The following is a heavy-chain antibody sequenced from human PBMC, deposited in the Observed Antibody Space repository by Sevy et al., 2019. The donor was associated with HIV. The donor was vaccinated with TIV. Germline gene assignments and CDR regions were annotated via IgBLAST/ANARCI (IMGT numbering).Heavy chain of an antibody. CDR3: AGDNLLPLMVSMVRGALSFYFDY. D-gene: IGHD3-10*01. Sequence: GGSLRLSCEASGFTFSDYGMHWVRQAPGKGLEWVAVIWYDGSNKYYADSVKGRFTISRDNSKNTLCLQMNSLRAEDTDVYYCAGDNLLPLMVSMVRGALSFYFDYWGQGTLVTVSS. V-gene: IGHV3-33*01. CDR2: IWYDGSNK. CDR1: GFTFSDYG. J-gene: IGHJ4*02.